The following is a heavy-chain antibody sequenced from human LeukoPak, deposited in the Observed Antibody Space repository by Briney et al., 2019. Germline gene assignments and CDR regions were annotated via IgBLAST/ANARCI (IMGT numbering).Heavy chain of an antibody. Sequence: GGSLRLSCASSGFTFSSYGMHWVRQAPGKGLEWVAVIWSDGNTKFYADSVKGRFTISRDNPKNTLYLHMNSLRAEDTAMYYCARGRDGYSSPPHDDWGQGTLVTV. CDR1: GFTFSSYG. D-gene: IGHD6-13*01. V-gene: IGHV3-33*01. CDR2: IWSDGNTK. J-gene: IGHJ4*02. CDR3: ARGRDGYSSPPHDD.